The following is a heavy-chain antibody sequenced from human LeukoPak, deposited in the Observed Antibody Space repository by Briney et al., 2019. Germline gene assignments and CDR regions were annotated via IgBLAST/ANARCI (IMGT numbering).Heavy chain of an antibody. Sequence: PGGSLRLSCVASGFTFSGNWMHWVRQAPGKGLVWVSRINSDGSTTSYADSVKGRFTISRDNAKNTLYLQMNSLRAEDTAVYYCASSCSGGSCYGAFDIWGQGTMVTASS. D-gene: IGHD2-15*01. CDR1: GFTFSGNW. V-gene: IGHV3-74*01. J-gene: IGHJ3*02. CDR3: ASSCSGGSCYGAFDI. CDR2: INSDGSTT.